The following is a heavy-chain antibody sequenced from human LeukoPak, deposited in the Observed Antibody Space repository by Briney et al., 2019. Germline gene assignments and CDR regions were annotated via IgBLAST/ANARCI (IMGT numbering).Heavy chain of an antibody. CDR1: GFTFSSYA. CDR3: ARETRYSSSFDL. V-gene: IGHV3-23*01. D-gene: IGHD6-13*01. CDR2: ISGSGGST. J-gene: IGHJ2*01. Sequence: GGSLRPSCAASGFTFSSYAMSWVRQAPGKGLEWVSAISGSGGSTYYADSVKGRFTISRDNSKNTLYLQMNSLRAEDTAVYYCARETRYSSSFDLWGRGTLVTVSS.